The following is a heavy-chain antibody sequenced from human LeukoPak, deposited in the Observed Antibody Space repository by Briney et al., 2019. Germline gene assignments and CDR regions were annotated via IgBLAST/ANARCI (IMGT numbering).Heavy chain of an antibody. V-gene: IGHV3-7*01. CDR1: GFTFSSYW. CDR2: IKQDGSEK. Sequence: GGSLRLSCAASGFTFSSYWMSWVRQAPGKGLEWVANIKQDGSEKYYVDSVKGRFTISRDNAKNSLYLQMNSLRAEDTAVYYCARDPAAPYCSGGSCHFPDYWGQGTLVTVSS. D-gene: IGHD2-15*01. J-gene: IGHJ4*02. CDR3: ARDPAAPYCSGGSCHFPDY.